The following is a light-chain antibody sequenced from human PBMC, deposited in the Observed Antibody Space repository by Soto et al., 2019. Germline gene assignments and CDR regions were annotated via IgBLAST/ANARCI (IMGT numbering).Light chain of an antibody. V-gene: IGKV3-15*01. Sequence: ETVMTQSPATLSVSPGERATLSCRASQSVNSNLAWYQQKLGQAPRVLIFGASTRATGIPARFSGSGSVTEFSLTINSLQSEDFAVYYCQEYNTWPWTFGQGTKVEIK. CDR1: QSVNSN. J-gene: IGKJ1*01. CDR3: QEYNTWPWT. CDR2: GAS.